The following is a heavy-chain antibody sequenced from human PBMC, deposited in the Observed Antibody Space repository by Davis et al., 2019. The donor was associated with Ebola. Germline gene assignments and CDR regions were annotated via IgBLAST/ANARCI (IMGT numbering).Heavy chain of an antibody. CDR3: ARHDTMIVDAFDI. CDR1: GYTFTSHY. Sequence: AASVKVSCKASGYTFTSHYMHWVRQAPGQGLEWMGIINPSGGSTSYAQKFQGRVTMTRDTSTSTVHKELSSLRSEDTAVYYCARHDTMIVDAFDIWGQGTMVTVSS. CDR2: INPSGGST. D-gene: IGHD3-22*01. J-gene: IGHJ3*02. V-gene: IGHV1-46*01.